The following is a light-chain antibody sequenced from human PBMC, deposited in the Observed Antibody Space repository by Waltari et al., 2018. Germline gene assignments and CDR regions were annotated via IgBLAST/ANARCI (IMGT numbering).Light chain of an antibody. Sequence: DIQMTQSPSTLSASVGDRVTISCRASQSVGTWLAWYQQKPSKAPKLLIYMASSLESGVPSRFSGSGSGTEFTLTISSLQPDDFATYSCQQYSSFSTFGQGTKLDI. V-gene: IGKV1-5*03. CDR2: MAS. CDR1: QSVGTW. J-gene: IGKJ2*01. CDR3: QQYSSFST.